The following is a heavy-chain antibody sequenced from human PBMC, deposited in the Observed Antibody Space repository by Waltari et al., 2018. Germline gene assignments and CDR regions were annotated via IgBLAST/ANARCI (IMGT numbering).Heavy chain of an antibody. CDR1: GFTFSSYA. D-gene: IGHD2-15*01. CDR3: AKVVVVAATADY. Sequence: EVQLLESGGGLVQPGGSLRLSCAASGFTFSSYAMSWVRQAPGKGLEWVSVIYSGGSTYYADSVKGRFTISRDNSKNTLYLQMNSLRAEDTAVYYCAKVVVVAATADYWGQGTLVTVSS. V-gene: IGHV3-23*03. J-gene: IGHJ4*02. CDR2: IYSGGST.